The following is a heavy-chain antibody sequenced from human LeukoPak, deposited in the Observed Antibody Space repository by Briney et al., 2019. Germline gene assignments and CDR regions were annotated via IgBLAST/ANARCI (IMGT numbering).Heavy chain of an antibody. J-gene: IGHJ6*02. CDR3: ARGSILLNYYAMDV. Sequence: GASVKVSCKASGYTFTGYYMHWVRQAPGQGLEWMGWINPNSGGTNYAQKFQGRVTMTRDTSISTAYMEVRRLTSDDTAVYYCARGSILLNYYAMDVWGQGTTVTVSS. CDR1: GYTFTGYY. CDR2: INPNSGGT. V-gene: IGHV1-2*02.